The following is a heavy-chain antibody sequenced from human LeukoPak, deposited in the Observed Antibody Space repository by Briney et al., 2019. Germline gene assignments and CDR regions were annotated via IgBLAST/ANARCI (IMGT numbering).Heavy chain of an antibody. CDR3: ASKGWELTLFDI. CDR2: ISYDGSNK. CDR1: GFTFSSYA. J-gene: IGHJ3*02. D-gene: IGHD1-26*01. V-gene: IGHV3-30-3*01. Sequence: QSGGSLRLSCAASGFTFSSYAMHWVRQAPGKGLEWVAVISYDGSNKYYADSVKGRFTISRDNSKNTLYLQMNSLRAEDTAVYYCASKGWELTLFDIWGQGTMVTVSS.